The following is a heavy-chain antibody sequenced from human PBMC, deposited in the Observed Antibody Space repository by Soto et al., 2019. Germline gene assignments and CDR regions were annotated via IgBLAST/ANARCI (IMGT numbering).Heavy chain of an antibody. J-gene: IGHJ6*02. CDR2: IVVGSGNT. Sequence: QMQLVQSGPEVKKPGTSVKVSCKASGFTFTSSAVQWVRQARGQRLEWIGWIVVGSGNTNYAQKVQERVTITRDMSTSTAYMELSSLRSEDTAGYYCAAETPRYFSSTSCYKFPVANDGMDVWGQGPKVSVSS. CDR1: GFTFTSSA. CDR3: AAETPRYFSSTSCYKFPVANDGMDV. V-gene: IGHV1-58*01. D-gene: IGHD2-2*02.